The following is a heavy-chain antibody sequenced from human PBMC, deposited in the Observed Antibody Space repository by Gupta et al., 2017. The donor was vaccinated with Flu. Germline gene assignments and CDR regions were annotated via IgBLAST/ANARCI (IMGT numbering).Heavy chain of an antibody. CDR1: GFTFSSFN. CDR2: ISSSSSYI. Sequence: EVQLLESGGGLVKPGGSLRLSCAVSGFTFSSFNMNWVRQAPGKGLEWVSSISSSSSYIYYADSVKGRFTGSRDNSKNSLYLNMNSVRVEDAPVDYGGRDWSTTWQRGNYFDYWGQGTGVSVSS. D-gene: IGHD6-25*01. J-gene: IGHJ4*02. V-gene: IGHV3-21*02. CDR3: GRDWSTTWQRGNYFDY.